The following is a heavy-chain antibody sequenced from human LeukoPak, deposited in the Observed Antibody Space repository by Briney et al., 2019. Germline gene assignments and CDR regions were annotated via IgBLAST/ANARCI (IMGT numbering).Heavy chain of an antibody. Sequence: GASVTVSCKASGYTFTIYGISWVRPAPGQGRGWVGWISAYNGNTNYAQKLQGRVTMTTDTSTSTAYMELRSLRSDDTAVYYCARDSSGWYVRNDAFDIWGQGTMVTVSS. CDR3: ARDSSGWYVRNDAFDI. CDR2: ISAYNGNT. CDR1: GYTFTIYG. V-gene: IGHV1-18*01. J-gene: IGHJ3*02. D-gene: IGHD6-19*01.